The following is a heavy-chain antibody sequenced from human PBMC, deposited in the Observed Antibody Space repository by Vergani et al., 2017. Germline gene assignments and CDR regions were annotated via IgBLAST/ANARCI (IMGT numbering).Heavy chain of an antibody. CDR3: ARLRYGCTPTCPERSFDY. Sequence: EVQLVESGGGLVQPGGSLRLSCEASGFTLSRYWMSWVRQAPGKGLEWVANIYPDGSEKYYVDSVRGRFTISRDNAQNSLYLQLNRLRSEDTDMYFCARLRYGCTPTCPERSFDYWGQGTLVTVSS. J-gene: IGHJ4*02. CDR2: IYPDGSEK. CDR1: GFTLSRYW. D-gene: IGHD1-1*01. V-gene: IGHV3-7*01.